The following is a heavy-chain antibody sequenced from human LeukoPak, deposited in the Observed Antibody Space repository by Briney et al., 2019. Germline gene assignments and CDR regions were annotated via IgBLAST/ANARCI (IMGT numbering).Heavy chain of an antibody. CDR1: GSDFSTYA. CDR3: SRDRLGGLDL. J-gene: IGHJ5*02. CDR2: ISTMSNYI. D-gene: IGHD5-12*01. Sequence: GGSLRLSCAASGSDFSTYAINWVRQAPGKGLEWVSSISTMSNYIFYGDSVKGRFTISRDNAKNSVYLQMNSLRPDDTAVYYCSRDRLGGLDLWGQGTLVTVSS. V-gene: IGHV3-21*06.